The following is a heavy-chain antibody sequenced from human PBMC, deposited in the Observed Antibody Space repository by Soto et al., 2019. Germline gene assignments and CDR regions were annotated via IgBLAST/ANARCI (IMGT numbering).Heavy chain of an antibody. J-gene: IGHJ6*03. D-gene: IGHD2-2*01. V-gene: IGHV4-59*01. CDR2: IYYSGST. CDR1: GGSISSYY. CDR3: ASSIVVVPAVMSYDYMDV. Sequence: SETLSLTCTVSGGSISSYYWSWIRQPPGKGLEWIGYIYYSGSTNYNPSLKSRVTISVDTSKNQFSLKLSSVTAADTAVYYCASSIVVVPAVMSYDYMDVWGKGTRVTVSS.